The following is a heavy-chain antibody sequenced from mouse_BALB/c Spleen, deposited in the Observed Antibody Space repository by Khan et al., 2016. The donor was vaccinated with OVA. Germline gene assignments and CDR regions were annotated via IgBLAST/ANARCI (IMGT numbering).Heavy chain of an antibody. Sequence: QVQLKESGPGLVAPSQSLSITCTVSEFSLTGYGVNWVRQPPGKGLEWLGMIWGDGSTDYNSALKSRLNLTKDNSKSQVFLKMNSLQTDDTARYYCARAYYGNYREAMDYWGQGTSVTVSS. D-gene: IGHD2-10*01. CDR2: IWGDGST. CDR1: EFSLTGYG. V-gene: IGHV2-6-7*01. CDR3: ARAYYGNYREAMDY. J-gene: IGHJ4*01.